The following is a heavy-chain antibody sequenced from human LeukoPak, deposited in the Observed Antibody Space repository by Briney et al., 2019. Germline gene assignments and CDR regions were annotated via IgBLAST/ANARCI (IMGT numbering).Heavy chain of an antibody. D-gene: IGHD3/OR15-3a*01. J-gene: IGHJ4*02. CDR1: GFTFSDYY. Sequence: GGSLRLSCAASGFTFSDYYMSWIRQAPGKGLEWVSYISSSSSYTNYADSVKGRFTISRDSAKNSLYLQMNSLRAEDAAVYYCARDYPTWTPYYFDYWGRGTLVTVSS. CDR2: ISSSSSYT. V-gene: IGHV3-11*06. CDR3: ARDYPTWTPYYFDY.